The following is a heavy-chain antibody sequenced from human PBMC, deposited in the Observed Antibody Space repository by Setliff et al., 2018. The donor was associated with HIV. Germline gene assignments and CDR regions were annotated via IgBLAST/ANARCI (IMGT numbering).Heavy chain of an antibody. V-gene: IGHV1-3*01. CDR2: INAGNGNT. J-gene: IGHJ6*04. Sequence: ASVKVSCKASGYTFASYAMHWVRQAPGQRLEWMGWINAGNGNTKYSQKFQGRVTITRDTSASTAYMELSSLRSEDTAVYYCARDSRDIVVVIAPEPEPYYYYGMDVWGEGTTVTVSS. CDR1: GYTFASYA. D-gene: IGHD2-15*01. CDR3: ARDSRDIVVVIAPEPEPYYYYGMDV.